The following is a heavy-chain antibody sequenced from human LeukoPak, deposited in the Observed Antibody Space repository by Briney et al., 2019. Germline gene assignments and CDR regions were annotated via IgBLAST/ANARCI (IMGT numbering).Heavy chain of an antibody. CDR3: ARGRHYDYVWGSYRFPRGGNWFDP. V-gene: IGHV4-34*01. J-gene: IGHJ5*02. D-gene: IGHD3-16*02. Sequence: SETLSLTCAVYGGSFSGYYWTWIRQPPGKGLEWIGEINHSGSTNYKPSLKSRVIISVDTSKNQFSLKLSSVTAVDTAVYYCARGRHYDYVWGSYRFPRGGNWFDPWGQGTLVTVSS. CDR1: GGSFSGYY. CDR2: INHSGST.